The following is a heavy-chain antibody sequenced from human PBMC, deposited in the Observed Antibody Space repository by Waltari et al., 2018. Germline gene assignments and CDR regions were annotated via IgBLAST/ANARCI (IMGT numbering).Heavy chain of an antibody. J-gene: IGHJ4*02. CDR3: ARAGSCSSTSCYFSHPFDF. V-gene: IGHV7-4-1*02. CDR2: INTNTGNP. D-gene: IGHD2-2*01. CDR1: GYSFSTYA. Sequence: QVQLVQSGSELNQPGASVRVSCKASGYSFSTYALHWVRQAPGQGPEWMGWINTNTGNPTYAQGFTGRFVFSLDTSLSTTYLQFKSLKAEDTAMYYCARAGSCSSTSCYFSHPFDFWGQGTLVTVSP.